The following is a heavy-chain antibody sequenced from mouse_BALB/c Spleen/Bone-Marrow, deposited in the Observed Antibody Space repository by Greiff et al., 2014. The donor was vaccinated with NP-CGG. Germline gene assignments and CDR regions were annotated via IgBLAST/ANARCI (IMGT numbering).Heavy chain of an antibody. V-gene: IGHV14-3*02. D-gene: IGHD1-1*01. J-gene: IGHJ3*01. CDR1: GFNIKDTY. Sequence: EVQLQQSGAELVKPGASVKLSCTASGFNIKDTYMHWVKQRPEQGLEWIGRIDPANGNTKYDPKFQGKATITADTSSNTAYLQLSSLTSEDTAFYYCATYYYGSSWGFAYWGQGTLVTVSA. CDR2: IDPANGNT. CDR3: ATYYYGSSWGFAY.